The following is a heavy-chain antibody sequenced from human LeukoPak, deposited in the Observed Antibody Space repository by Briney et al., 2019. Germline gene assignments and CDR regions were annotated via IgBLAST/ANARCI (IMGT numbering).Heavy chain of an antibody. D-gene: IGHD6-13*01. CDR3: ARVGSSWYWFDP. Sequence: GGSLRLSCAASGFTFDDHIMHWVRQAPGKGLEWVSGISWNSGSIGYADSVKGRFTISRDNSKNTLYLQMNSLRAEDTAVYYCARVGSSWYWFDPWGQGTLVTVSS. J-gene: IGHJ5*02. CDR1: GFTFDDHI. V-gene: IGHV3-9*01. CDR2: ISWNSGSI.